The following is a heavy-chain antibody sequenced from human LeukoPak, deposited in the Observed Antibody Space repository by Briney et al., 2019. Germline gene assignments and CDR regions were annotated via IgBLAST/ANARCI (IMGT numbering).Heavy chain of an antibody. J-gene: IGHJ6*02. D-gene: IGHD3-3*01. V-gene: IGHV1-24*01. CDR2: FDPEDGET. CDR3: ARTGAYYDFWSGYYPNALDYYGMDV. CDR1: GYTLTELS. Sequence: ASVKVSCKVSGYTLTELSMHWVRQAPGKGLEWMGGFDPEDGETIYAQKFQGRVTMTRNTSISTAYMELSSLRSEDTAVYYCARTGAYYDFWSGYYPNALDYYGMDVWGQGTTVTVSS.